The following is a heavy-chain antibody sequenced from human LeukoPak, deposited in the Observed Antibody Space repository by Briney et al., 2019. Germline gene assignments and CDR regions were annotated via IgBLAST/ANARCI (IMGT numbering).Heavy chain of an antibody. J-gene: IGHJ4*02. CDR3: ARVGTIFGVARYYFGY. D-gene: IGHD3-3*01. V-gene: IGHV3-11*01. CDR1: GFTFSDYY. Sequence: GGSLRLSCAASGFTFSDYYMSWIRQAPGKGLEWVSYISSSGSTIYYADSVKGRFTISRDNAKNSLYLQMNSLRAEDTAVYYCARVGTIFGVARYYFGYWGQGTLVTVSS. CDR2: ISSSGSTI.